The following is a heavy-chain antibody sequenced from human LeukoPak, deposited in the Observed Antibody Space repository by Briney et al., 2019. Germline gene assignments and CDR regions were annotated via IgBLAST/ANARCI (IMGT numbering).Heavy chain of an antibody. D-gene: IGHD4-17*01. CDR2: TRHTGDT. Sequence: PSETLSLTCGVYGGSLSGYYWGWVRQPPGKGREWMGETRHTGDTNYNPSLKSRVTISADTSKNPPSMKLTSVSAPDTAMYYCARASGDYPEIWGQGTMVTVSS. CDR1: GGSLSGYY. CDR3: ARASGDYPEI. V-gene: IGHV4-34*01. J-gene: IGHJ3*02.